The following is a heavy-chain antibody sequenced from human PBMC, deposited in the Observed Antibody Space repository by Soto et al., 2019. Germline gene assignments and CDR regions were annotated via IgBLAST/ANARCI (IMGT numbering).Heavy chain of an antibody. D-gene: IGHD3-3*01. V-gene: IGHV1-18*04. CDR2: ISTYNGNT. J-gene: IGHJ4*02. Sequence: ASLKVSCNAAGYPFTTYGTTWVREAPGQGLEWMGWISTYNGNTNYAQSLQGRVTMTRETSSTTAYMELRSLRSDDTAVYYCASVITNFRVVSTGSGRWGQGTLVSVSS. CDR3: ASVITNFRVVSTGSGR. CDR1: GYPFTTYG.